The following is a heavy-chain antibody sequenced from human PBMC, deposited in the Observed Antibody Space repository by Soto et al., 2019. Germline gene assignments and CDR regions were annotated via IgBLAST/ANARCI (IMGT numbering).Heavy chain of an antibody. J-gene: IGHJ4*02. D-gene: IGHD4-17*01. CDR2: IIPILGIA. CDR3: ATGGGTTVTSDY. CDR1: GGTFSSYT. Sequence: QVQLVQSGAEVKKPGSSVKVSCKASGGTFSSYTISWVRQAPGQGLEWMGRIIPILGIANYAQKFQGRVTITADKSTITAYMELSRLRSEDTAVYYCATGGGTTVTSDYWGQGTLVTVSS. V-gene: IGHV1-69*02.